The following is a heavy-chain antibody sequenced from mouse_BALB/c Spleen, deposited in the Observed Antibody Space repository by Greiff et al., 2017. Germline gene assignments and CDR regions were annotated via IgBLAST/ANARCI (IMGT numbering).Heavy chain of an antibody. D-gene: IGHD1-1*02. J-gene: IGHJ4*01. CDR3: ARGGPSYYAMDY. CDR1: GFSLTSYG. CDR2: IWAGGST. V-gene: IGHV2-9*02. Sequence: VQLKESGPGLVAPSQSLSITCTVSGFSLTSYGVHWVRQPPGKGLEWLGVIWAGGSTNYNSALMSRLSISKDNSKSQVFLKMNSLQTDDTAMYYCARGGPSYYAMDYWGQGTSVTVSS.